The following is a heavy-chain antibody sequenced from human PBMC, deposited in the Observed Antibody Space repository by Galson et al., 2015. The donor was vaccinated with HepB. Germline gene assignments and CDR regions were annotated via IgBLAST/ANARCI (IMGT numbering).Heavy chain of an antibody. J-gene: IGHJ4*02. CDR2: IKPDGSEK. CDR3: ARWAQLVAGQGTDY. D-gene: IGHD6-19*01. CDR1: GFTFSSYW. Sequence: SLRLSCAASGFTFSSYWMSWVRQAPGKGLEWVANIKPDGSEKYYVDSVKGRFTISRDNAKNSLYLQMNSLRAEDTAVYYCARWAQLVAGQGTDYWGQGTLVTVSS. V-gene: IGHV3-7*01.